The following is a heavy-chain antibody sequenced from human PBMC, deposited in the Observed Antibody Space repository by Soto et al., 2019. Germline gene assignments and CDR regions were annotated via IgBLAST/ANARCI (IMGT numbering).Heavy chain of an antibody. CDR2: ISSSSITI. Sequence: GGSLRLSCAASGFTFSSYGINWVRQAPGKGLEWVSYISSSSITIYYSDSVKGRFTISRDNAKNSLYLQMNSLRDGDTAVYFCASPSIAVAGKGYYGMDVWGQGTTVTVSS. CDR1: GFTFSSYG. V-gene: IGHV3-48*02. CDR3: ASPSIAVAGKGYYGMDV. D-gene: IGHD6-19*01. J-gene: IGHJ6*02.